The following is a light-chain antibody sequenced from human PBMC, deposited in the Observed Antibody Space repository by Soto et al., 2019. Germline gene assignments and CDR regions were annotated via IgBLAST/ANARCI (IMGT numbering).Light chain of an antibody. CDR3: QSYDSSLSEGV. J-gene: IGLJ2*01. CDR2: ANN. CDR1: SSNIGAGYN. V-gene: IGLV1-40*01. Sequence: QSVLTQPPSVSGAPGQRVTISCTGSSSNIGAGYNVHWYQQLPGTAPKLLIYANNNRPSGVPDRFSGSKSGTSASLAITGLQAEDEADYYCQSYDSSLSEGVFGGGTQVTVL.